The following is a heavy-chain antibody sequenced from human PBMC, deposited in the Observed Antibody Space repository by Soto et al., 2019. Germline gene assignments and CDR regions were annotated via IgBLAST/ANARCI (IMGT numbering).Heavy chain of an antibody. CDR1: GFTFSNAW. Sequence: EVQLVESGGGLVKPGGSLRLSCAASGFTFSNAWMNWVRQAPGKGLEWVGRIKSKTDGGTTDYAAPVKGRFTISRDDSKNTLYLKMNSLKTEDTAVYYCTTDLGDYYDSSGYYGSGFSYYYYYGMDVWGQGTTVTVSS. D-gene: IGHD3-22*01. CDR2: IKSKTDGGTT. V-gene: IGHV3-15*07. CDR3: TTDLGDYYDSSGYYGSGFSYYYYYGMDV. J-gene: IGHJ6*02.